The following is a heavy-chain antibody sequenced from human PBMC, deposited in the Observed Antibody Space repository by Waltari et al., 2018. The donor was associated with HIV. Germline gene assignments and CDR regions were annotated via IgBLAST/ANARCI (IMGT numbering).Heavy chain of an antibody. CDR2: VYSNGVT. D-gene: IGHD4-17*01. CDR3: ATLRTVTGTIDD. J-gene: IGHJ4*02. Sequence: QLQLQESGPALVKPSDTLPLTCTVSTGYITPSYYWGWVRQSPGTGLEWIGTVYSNGVTHCTPSIESRVTMSVDTSKNQFSLTLTSVTAADTALYFCATLRTVTGTIDDWGQGILVTVSS. CDR1: TGYITPSYY. V-gene: IGHV4-39*01.